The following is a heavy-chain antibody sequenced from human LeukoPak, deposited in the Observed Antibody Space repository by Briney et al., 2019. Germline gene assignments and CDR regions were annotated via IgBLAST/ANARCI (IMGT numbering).Heavy chain of an antibody. J-gene: IGHJ5*02. CDR3: ARGGGYSSIWNWSDP. CDR1: GGSISSNH. CDR2: IYYSGST. V-gene: IGHV4-59*01. Sequence: SETLSLTCTVSGGSISSNHWSWIRQPPGKGLEWIGCIYYSGSTNYNPSLKSRVTISVDTSKYKFSLKLNSVTAADTAVYYCARGGGYSSIWNWSDPWGQGTLVTVSS. D-gene: IGHD6-13*01.